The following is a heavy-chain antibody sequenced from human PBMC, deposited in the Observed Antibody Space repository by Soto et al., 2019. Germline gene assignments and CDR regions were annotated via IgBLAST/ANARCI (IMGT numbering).Heavy chain of an antibody. CDR1: GFTFSNYN. CDR2: ITSAGSYI. V-gene: IGHV3-21*01. Sequence: EVQLVESGGGLVKPGGSLRLSCAASGFTFSNYNMNWVRQPPGKGLEWVSSITSAGSYIYYAESLKGRVTISRDNAKNSLFLQMNSLRAEDTALYFCARGILGGVRIDCGMDVWGQGTTVTVSS. D-gene: IGHD2-8*02. CDR3: ARGILGGVRIDCGMDV. J-gene: IGHJ6*02.